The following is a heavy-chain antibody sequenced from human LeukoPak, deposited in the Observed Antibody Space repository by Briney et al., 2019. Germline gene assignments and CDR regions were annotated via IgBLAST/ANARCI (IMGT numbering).Heavy chain of an antibody. Sequence: KPSETLSLTCTVSGGSVSSGSYFWSWIRQPPGKGLEWIGFIYYSGNTKYNPSLESRATISVDTSKNQFSLKLTSPTTADTAVYYCARGGLSSGWNYWGRGALVTVSS. CDR3: ARGGLSSGWNY. D-gene: IGHD6-19*01. CDR2: IYYSGNT. CDR1: GGSVSSGSYF. V-gene: IGHV4-61*01. J-gene: IGHJ4*02.